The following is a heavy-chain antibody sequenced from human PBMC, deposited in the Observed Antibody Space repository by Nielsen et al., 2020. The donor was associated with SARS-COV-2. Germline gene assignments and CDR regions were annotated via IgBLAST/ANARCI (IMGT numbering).Heavy chain of an antibody. CDR1: GFRFDDYA. Sequence: GGSLRLSCVASGFRFDDYAMHWVRQTPGKGLEWVSGIGWSGESVAYADSVKGRFTISRDNAKNSLYLQMNSLRTEDTAFYYCTKMGNVGRTGTFDVWGQGTVVTVSS. J-gene: IGHJ3*01. D-gene: IGHD3-10*01. V-gene: IGHV3-9*01. CDR2: IGWSGESV. CDR3: TKMGNVGRTGTFDV.